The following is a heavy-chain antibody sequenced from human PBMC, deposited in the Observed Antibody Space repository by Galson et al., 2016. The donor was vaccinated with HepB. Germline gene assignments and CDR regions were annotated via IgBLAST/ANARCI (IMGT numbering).Heavy chain of an antibody. D-gene: IGHD3-10*01. CDR2: IRCNGATI. CDR3: ARILFGSGSYWCLDV. V-gene: IGHV3-48*02. Sequence: SLRLCCAASGFTFSSYTMNWFRQAPAKGPECASYIRCNGATIYYADSMKGRFTLTRDNAKNSLYLQMNSLRDEDTAVYFCARILFGSGSYWCLDVWGQGTTVTVSS. CDR1: GFTFSSYT. J-gene: IGHJ6*02.